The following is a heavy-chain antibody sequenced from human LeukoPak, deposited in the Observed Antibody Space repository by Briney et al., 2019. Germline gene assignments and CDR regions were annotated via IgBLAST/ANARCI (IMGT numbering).Heavy chain of an antibody. J-gene: IGHJ4*02. Sequence: PGGSLRLSCAASGFTFSSYAMSWVRQAPGKGLEWVSAISGSGGSTYYADPVKGRFTISRDNSKNTLYLQMNSLRAEDTAVYYCAKATEWELRGDYWGQGTLVTVSS. CDR1: GFTFSSYA. CDR3: AKATEWELRGDY. V-gene: IGHV3-23*01. D-gene: IGHD1-26*01. CDR2: ISGSGGST.